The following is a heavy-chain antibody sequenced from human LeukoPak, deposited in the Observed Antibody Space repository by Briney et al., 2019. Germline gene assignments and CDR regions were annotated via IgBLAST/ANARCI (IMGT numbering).Heavy chain of an antibody. CDR1: GFTFSSHW. J-gene: IGHJ5*02. Sequence: PGGSLRLSCAASGFTFSSHWMYWARQAPGKGLEWVAHIKQDGSEIYYVDSVKGRFTISRDNAKNSLYLQMNSLRAADTAVYYCARDLKRSRARWENLGLDPWGQGTLVTVSS. CDR2: IKQDGSEI. CDR3: ARDLKRSRARWENLGLDP. V-gene: IGHV3-7*03. D-gene: IGHD3-16*01.